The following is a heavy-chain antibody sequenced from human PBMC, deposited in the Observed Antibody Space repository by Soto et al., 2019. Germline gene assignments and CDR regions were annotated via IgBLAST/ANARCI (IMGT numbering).Heavy chain of an antibody. D-gene: IGHD3-3*01. CDR1: GYTFTGYY. Sequence: ASVKVSCKASGYTFTGYYMHWVRQAPGQGLEWMGWINPNSGGTNYAQKFQGWVTMTRDTSISTAYMELSRLRSDDTAVYYCARGLIYDFWSGPLDYWGQGTLVTVSS. V-gene: IGHV1-2*04. CDR2: INPNSGGT. J-gene: IGHJ4*02. CDR3: ARGLIYDFWSGPLDY.